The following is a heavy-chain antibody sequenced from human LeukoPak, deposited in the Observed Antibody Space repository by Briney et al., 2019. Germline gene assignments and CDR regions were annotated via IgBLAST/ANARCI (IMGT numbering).Heavy chain of an antibody. Sequence: GGSLRLSCAASGFTFSRYWMTWVRQAPGKGLEWVAFIRYDGSNKYYADSVKGRFTISRDNSKNTLYLQMNSLRAEDTAVYYCAKSGGGVRQKIFDYWGQGTLVTVSS. D-gene: IGHD3-10*01. V-gene: IGHV3-30*02. CDR2: IRYDGSNK. CDR1: GFTFSRYW. CDR3: AKSGGGVRQKIFDY. J-gene: IGHJ4*02.